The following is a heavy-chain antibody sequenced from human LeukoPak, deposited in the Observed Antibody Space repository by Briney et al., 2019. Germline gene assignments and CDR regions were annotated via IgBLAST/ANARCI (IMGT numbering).Heavy chain of an antibody. CDR3: SREDY. J-gene: IGHJ4*02. V-gene: IGHV1-2*02. CDR2: IKPNSGGK. CDR1: GSTFTGYY. Sequence: ASVKLSCKASGSTFTGYYLHWVRQPPGQGLEWVGWIKPNSGGKNYAQKFQGRVTMTRDTSISTVYMELSRLRSDDTAVYYCSREDYWGQGTLVSVCS.